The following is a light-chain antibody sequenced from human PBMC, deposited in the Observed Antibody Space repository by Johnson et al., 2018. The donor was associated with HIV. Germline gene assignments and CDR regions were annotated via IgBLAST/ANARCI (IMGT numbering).Light chain of an antibody. CDR1: SSNIGTND. CDR3: GTWDSSLSVYV. V-gene: IGLV1-51*02. Sequence: QSVLTQPPSVSAAPGQKVTVSCSGSSSNIGTNDVSWYQQFPGAAPKLLIYENNKRPSGIPDRFSGSKSGTSATLGITGLQTGDEADYYCGTWDSSLSVYVFGTGTKVTVL. CDR2: ENN. J-gene: IGLJ1*01.